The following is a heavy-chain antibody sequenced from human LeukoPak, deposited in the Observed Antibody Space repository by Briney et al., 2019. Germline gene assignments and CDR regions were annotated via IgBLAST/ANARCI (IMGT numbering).Heavy chain of an antibody. Sequence: PGGPLRLSCAVSGFTVSSNYMSWVRQAPGKGLEWVSVLYNGGNTYYADSVKGRFTVSRDNSKNTLYLQMNSLRAEDTAVYFCAKDHSAGYGSGAFDIWGQGTMVTVSS. CDR1: GFTVSSNY. CDR3: AKDHSAGYGSGAFDI. J-gene: IGHJ3*02. CDR2: LYNGGNT. V-gene: IGHV3-53*01. D-gene: IGHD3-10*01.